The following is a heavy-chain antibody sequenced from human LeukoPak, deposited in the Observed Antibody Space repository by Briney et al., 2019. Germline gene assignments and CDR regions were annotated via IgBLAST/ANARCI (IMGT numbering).Heavy chain of an antibody. CDR1: GASISSYS. J-gene: IGHJ5*01. D-gene: IGHD3-22*01. CDR3: ATHDSAVMVTSAFDF. CDR2: IHYSGNT. Sequence: PSETLSLTCTVSGASISSYSWSWIRQAPGKGLEWLGNIHYSGNTNYNLSPSLSGRVTISLDMPKNQFSLNLNSVTAADTAVYYCATHDSAVMVTSAFDFWGQGILVTVSS. V-gene: IGHV4-59*01.